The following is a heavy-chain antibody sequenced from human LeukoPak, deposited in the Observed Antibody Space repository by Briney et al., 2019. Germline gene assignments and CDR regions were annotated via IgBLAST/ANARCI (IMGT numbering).Heavy chain of an antibody. Sequence: PGGSLRLSCAASGFTFSSYGMHWVRQAPGKGLEWVAVISYGGSNKYYADSVKGRFTISRDNSKNTLYLQMNSLRAEDTAVYYCAKDRSFPDSSGLGIFDYWGQGTLVTVSS. CDR1: GFTFSSYG. V-gene: IGHV3-30*18. D-gene: IGHD6-19*01. CDR2: ISYGGSNK. CDR3: AKDRSFPDSSGLGIFDY. J-gene: IGHJ4*02.